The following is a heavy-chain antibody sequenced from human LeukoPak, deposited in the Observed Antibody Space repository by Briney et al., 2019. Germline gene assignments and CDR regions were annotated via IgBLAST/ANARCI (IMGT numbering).Heavy chain of an antibody. CDR1: GGTFSSYA. J-gene: IGHJ4*02. CDR2: SILIFGTA. Sequence: SVKVSCKPSGGTFSSYAVSWLRQAPGKGVDWVGGSILIFGTANYAQKFQGRVTITTDESTSTAYIELSRMRSQDPAVYCCASSPHGAIDYWGQGSLVTDPS. CDR3: ASSPHGAIDY. D-gene: IGHD4-17*01. V-gene: IGHV1-69*05.